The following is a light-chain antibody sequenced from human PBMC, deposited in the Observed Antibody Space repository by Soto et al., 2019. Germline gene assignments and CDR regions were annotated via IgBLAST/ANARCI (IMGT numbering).Light chain of an antibody. J-gene: IGLJ3*02. CDR2: SSD. V-gene: IGLV1-44*01. CDR1: SSNVARRS. Sequence: QAVVTQPPSASATPGQRVTISCSGSSSNVARRSVYWYQHLPGTAPKLLMYSSDLRPSGVPDRFSGSKSGTTASLAISGVQSEDEAEYYCSTWDDSLNAWVFGGGTKVTVL. CDR3: STWDDSLNAWV.